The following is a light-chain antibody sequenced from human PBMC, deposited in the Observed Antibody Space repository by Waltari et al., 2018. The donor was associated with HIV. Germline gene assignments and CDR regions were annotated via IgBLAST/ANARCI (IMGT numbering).Light chain of an antibody. CDR3: NSRDSSGNHLV. CDR2: GKN. J-gene: IGLJ3*02. Sequence: SELTHDPAVSVALGLTVTITCQGDSLRSYYSSWYQQKPGQAPVLVIYGKNNRPSGIPDRFSGSSSGNTASLTITGAQAEDEADYYCNSRDSSGNHLVFGGGTKLTVL. CDR1: SLRSYY. V-gene: IGLV3-19*01.